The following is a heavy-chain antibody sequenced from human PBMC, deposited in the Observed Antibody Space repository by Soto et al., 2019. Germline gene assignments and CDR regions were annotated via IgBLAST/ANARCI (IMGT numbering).Heavy chain of an antibody. CDR1: GFTFDDYA. J-gene: IGHJ3*02. V-gene: IGHV3-9*01. Sequence: PGGSLRLSCAASGFTFDDYAMHWVRQAPGKGLEWVSGISWNSGSIGYADSVKGRFTISRDNAKNSLYLQMNSLRAEDTALYYCAKSFIPTLRDAFDIWGQGTMVTVSS. CDR2: ISWNSGSI. D-gene: IGHD3-16*02. CDR3: AKSFIPTLRDAFDI.